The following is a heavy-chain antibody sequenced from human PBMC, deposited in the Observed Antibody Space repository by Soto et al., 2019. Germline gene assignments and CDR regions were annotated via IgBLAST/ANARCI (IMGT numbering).Heavy chain of an antibody. J-gene: IGHJ4*02. CDR2: IYYSGST. CDR3: ARVGQGYCSSTSCYSRGSRNFDY. CDR1: GGSISSGGYC. V-gene: IGHV4-31*03. D-gene: IGHD2-2*02. Sequence: SETLSLTCTVSGGSISSGGYCWSWIRQHPGKGLEWIGYIYYSGSTYYNPSLKSRVTISVDTSKNQFSLKLSSVTAADTAVYYCARVGQGYCSSTSCYSRGSRNFDYRGKGPLVTVSS.